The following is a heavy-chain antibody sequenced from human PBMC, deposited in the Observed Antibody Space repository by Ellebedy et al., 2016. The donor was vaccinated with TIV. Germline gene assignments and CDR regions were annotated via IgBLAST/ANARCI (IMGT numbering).Heavy chain of an antibody. CDR3: ARTFTETLGGLTTHWVLDY. CDR2: VSSGGRT. Sequence: SETLSLTCIVSGVSISNNYWSWIRQPPGKGLEWIGYVSSGGRTNYSPSLQSRVTISVDTSRNQFSLKLKSLTAADTAVYYCARTFTETLGGLTTHWVLDYWGQGSLVTAS. J-gene: IGHJ4*02. V-gene: IGHV4-59*01. CDR1: GVSISNNY. D-gene: IGHD4-11*01.